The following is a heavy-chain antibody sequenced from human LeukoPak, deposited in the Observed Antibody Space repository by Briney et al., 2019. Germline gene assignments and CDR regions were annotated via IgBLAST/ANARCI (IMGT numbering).Heavy chain of an antibody. CDR2: IYHSGST. CDR3: ARARATELGTFPSLDY. Sequence: SETLSLTCAVSGYSISSGYYWGWIRQSPGKGLEWIGSIYHSGSTYYNPSLKSRVTISVDTSKNQFSLKLSSVTAADTAVYYCARARATELGTFPSLDYWGQGTLVTVSS. D-gene: IGHD7-27*01. V-gene: IGHV4-38-2*01. J-gene: IGHJ4*02. CDR1: GYSISSGYY.